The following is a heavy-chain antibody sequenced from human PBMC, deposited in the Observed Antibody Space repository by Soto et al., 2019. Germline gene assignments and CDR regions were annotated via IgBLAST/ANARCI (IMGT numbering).Heavy chain of an antibody. CDR2: IIRIFGNT. CDR1: GGTFSSYS. J-gene: IGHJ6*02. V-gene: IGHV1-69*12. Sequence: QVQLVQSGAEVKKPGSSVKVSCKASGGTFSSYSINWVRQAPGQGLEWMGGIIRIFGNTDYAQSFQGRVTIPADESKSTAYMELSSMRSEDNDVYYCARQGSNEYSYYGMDVWGQGTTVTVSS. D-gene: IGHD3-10*01. CDR3: ARQGSNEYSYYGMDV.